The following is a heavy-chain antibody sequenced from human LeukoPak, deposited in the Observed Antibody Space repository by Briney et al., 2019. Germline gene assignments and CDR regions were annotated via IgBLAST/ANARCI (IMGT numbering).Heavy chain of an antibody. V-gene: IGHV3-74*01. CDR2: INSDGSST. Sequence: GGSLRLSCAASGFPFSSYWMHWVRQAPGKGLVWVSRINSDGSSTSYADSVKGRFTISRDNAKNTLYLQMNSLRAEDTAVYYCARVGYDFWSGYPLILDYWGQGTLVTVSS. CDR3: ARVGYDFWSGYPLILDY. J-gene: IGHJ4*02. D-gene: IGHD3-3*01. CDR1: GFPFSSYW.